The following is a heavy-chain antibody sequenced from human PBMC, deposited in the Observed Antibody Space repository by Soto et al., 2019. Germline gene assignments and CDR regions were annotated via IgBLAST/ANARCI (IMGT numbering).Heavy chain of an antibody. CDR1: GDSVNNNDFY. CDR3: ARLDFRSGYYGGRFDP. D-gene: IGHD3-3*01. Sequence: KTSETLSLTCTVSGDSVNNNDFYWAWIRQPPGKGLEWVVTIFCSGTTYHNPSLKGRVTASVDRSENQFSLKLTSVTASDTAVYYCARLDFRSGYYGGRFDPWGQGTLVTVSS. V-gene: IGHV4-39*01. J-gene: IGHJ5*02. CDR2: IFCSGTT.